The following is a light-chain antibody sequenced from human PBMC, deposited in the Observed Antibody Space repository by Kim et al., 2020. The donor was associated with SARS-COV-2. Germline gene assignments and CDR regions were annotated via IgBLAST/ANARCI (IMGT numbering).Light chain of an antibody. Sequence: ASVRITCILSSGHSRYAIAWHQQQPGKGPRFLMKVNRDGSHVKGDGIPDRFSGSTSGAERYLTISSLHPEDEADYYCQTWDTGIRVFGGGTQLTVL. V-gene: IGLV4-69*01. CDR1: SGHSRYA. J-gene: IGLJ3*02. CDR2: VNRDGSH. CDR3: QTWDTGIRV.